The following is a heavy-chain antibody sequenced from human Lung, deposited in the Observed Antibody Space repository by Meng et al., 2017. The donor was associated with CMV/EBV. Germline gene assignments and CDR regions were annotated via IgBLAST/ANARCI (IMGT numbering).Heavy chain of an antibody. CDR1: GFTFADYA. J-gene: IGHJ4*02. D-gene: IGHD1-26*01. V-gene: IGHV3-49*04. CDR2: IRSQTFGGTA. CDR3: SRGVTEGATAY. Sequence: GGSXRLXCTASGFTFADYALSWVRKVPGKGLEWVGFIRSQTFGGTAAYAASAKGKFTVSRDDSKSIAYLQLNSLKVEDTAVYYCSRGVTEGATAYWGQGKXVTCAS.